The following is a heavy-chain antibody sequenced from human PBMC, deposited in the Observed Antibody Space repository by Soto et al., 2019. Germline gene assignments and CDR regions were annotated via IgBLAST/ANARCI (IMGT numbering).Heavy chain of an antibody. CDR1: GGSVNSVSYY. Sequence: SETLSLTCSVSGGSVNSVSYYWTWIRQPPGKGLEWIGYIYHSGSTNYNPSLKSRVTISLDTSENQFSLKLSSVTAADTAVYYCARDRSGDGYDYSYYGMDVWGQGTTVTVSS. D-gene: IGHD5-12*01. V-gene: IGHV4-61*01. J-gene: IGHJ6*02. CDR3: ARDRSGDGYDYSYYGMDV. CDR2: IYHSGST.